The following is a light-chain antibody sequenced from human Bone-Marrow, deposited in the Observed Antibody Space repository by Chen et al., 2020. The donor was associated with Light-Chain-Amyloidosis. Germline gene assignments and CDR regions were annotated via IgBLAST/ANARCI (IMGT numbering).Light chain of an antibody. CDR2: WAS. V-gene: IGKV4-1*01. J-gene: IGKJ2*01. Sequence: DIVMTQSPDPLAESLGGGATINCKSSQSVLYSSNNKNYLAWYQQKPGQPPKLLIYWASTRESGVPDRFSGSGSGTDFTLTISSLQAEDVAVYYCQQYYSTPQTFGQGTKLEIK. CDR1: QSVLYSSNNKNY. CDR3: QQYYSTPQT.